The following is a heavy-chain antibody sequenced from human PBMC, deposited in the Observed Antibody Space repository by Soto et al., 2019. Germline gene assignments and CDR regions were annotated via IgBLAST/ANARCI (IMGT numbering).Heavy chain of an antibody. CDR3: AKGHYDRSWWFDP. V-gene: IGHV3-30*19. Sequence: QVQLVDSGGGVVLPGRSLRLSCAASGFTFSGYGMHWVRQAPGKGLEWVAFISFDGDSTDYADSVKGRFTISRDNSKNTLYLQLNSLRPEDTAVYYSAKGHYDRSWWFDPWGQGTLVTVSS. D-gene: IGHD3-22*01. J-gene: IGHJ5*02. CDR1: GFTFSGYG. CDR2: ISFDGDST.